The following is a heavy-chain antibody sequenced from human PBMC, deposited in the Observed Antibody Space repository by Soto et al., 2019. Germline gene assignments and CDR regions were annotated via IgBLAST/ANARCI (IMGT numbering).Heavy chain of an antibody. CDR1: GFSLSNARMG. Sequence: SGPTLVNPTETLTLTCTVSGFSLSNARMGVSWIRQPPGKALEWLAHIFSNDEKSYSTSLKSRLTISKDTSKSQVVLTMTNMDPVDTATYYCALLNIVVVPDEKNWFDPWGQGTLVTVSS. J-gene: IGHJ5*02. CDR2: IFSNDEK. CDR3: ALLNIVVVPDEKNWFDP. V-gene: IGHV2-26*01. D-gene: IGHD2-2*01.